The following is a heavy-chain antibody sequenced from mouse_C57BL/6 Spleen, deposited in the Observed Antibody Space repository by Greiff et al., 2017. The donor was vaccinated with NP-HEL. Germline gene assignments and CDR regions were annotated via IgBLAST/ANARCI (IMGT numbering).Heavy chain of an antibody. CDR2: IDPEDGDT. V-gene: IGHV14-1*01. CDR1: GFNIQDYY. D-gene: IGHD2-12*01. J-gene: IGHJ2*01. Sequence: EVQLQQSGAELVRPGASVKLSCTASGFNIQDYYMHWVKQRPEQGLEWIGRIDPEDGDTEYAPKFQGKATMTADTSSNTAYLQLSSLTSEDTAVYYCTIGKGRYSLDYWGQGTTLTVSS. CDR3: TIGKGRYSLDY.